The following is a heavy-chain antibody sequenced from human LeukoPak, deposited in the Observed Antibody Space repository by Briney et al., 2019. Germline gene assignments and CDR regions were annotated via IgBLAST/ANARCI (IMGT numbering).Heavy chain of an antibody. J-gene: IGHJ4*02. V-gene: IGHV3-23*01. CDR2: ISSRGDST. CDR1: GFIFSNYA. CDR3: VKGPRPDITVAHTVEN. D-gene: IGHD6-19*01. Sequence: GGFLIPSCAASGFIFSNYAMSWVRQIPGRGLEWVSTISSRGDSTYVADSVKGRFTISRDNSKNSLYLQMNTVRAEDTAVYYCVKGPRPDITVAHTVENWGQGTLVTVSS.